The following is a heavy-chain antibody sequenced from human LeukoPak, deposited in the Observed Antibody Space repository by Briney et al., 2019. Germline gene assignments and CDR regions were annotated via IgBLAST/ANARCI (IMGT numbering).Heavy chain of an antibody. CDR1: GYTFTSYD. D-gene: IGHD4-11*01. CDR3: ARGSWSNYGGNWFDP. J-gene: IGHJ5*02. Sequence: ASVKVSCKASGYTFTSYDINWVRQATGQGLEWMGWMNPNSGNTGYAQKFQGRVTMTRNTSISTAYMELSSLRSEDTAVYYCARGSWSNYGGNWFDPWGQGTLVTVSS. V-gene: IGHV1-8*01. CDR2: MNPNSGNT.